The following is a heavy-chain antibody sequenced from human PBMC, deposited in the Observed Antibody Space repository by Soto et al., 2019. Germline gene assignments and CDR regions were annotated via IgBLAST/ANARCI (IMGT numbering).Heavy chain of an antibody. CDR1: GASISYGGFS. J-gene: IGHJ6*02. CDR3: ARGAGSGSEDTNYGMDV. CDR2: INHFEST. V-gene: IGHV4-30-2*06. D-gene: IGHD3-10*01. Sequence: TLSLTCTVFGASISYGGFSWSWIRQSPGKGLEWIGYINHFESTYFHPSFKSRLSMSIDRSRNMLSLNLSSVTAADMAVYYCARGAGSGSEDTNYGMDVWGQGITVTVSS.